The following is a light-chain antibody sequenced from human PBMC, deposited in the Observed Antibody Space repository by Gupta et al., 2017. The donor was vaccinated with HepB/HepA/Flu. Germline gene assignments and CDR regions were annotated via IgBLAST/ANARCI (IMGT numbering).Light chain of an antibody. V-gene: IGKV1-9*01. CDR3: QQLNSYLPLT. CDR1: QVISSY. CDR2: AAS. Sequence: DIQLTQSPSFLSASVGDRVTITCRASQVISSYLAWYQQKPGKAPKLLIYAASTLQSGVPSRFSGSGSWTEFTLTISSLQPEDFATYYCQQLNSYLPLTFGGGTKVEIK. J-gene: IGKJ4*01.